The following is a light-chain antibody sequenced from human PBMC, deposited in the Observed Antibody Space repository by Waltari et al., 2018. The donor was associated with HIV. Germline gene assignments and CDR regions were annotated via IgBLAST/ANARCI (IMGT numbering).Light chain of an antibody. J-gene: IGLJ1*01. CDR1: SSDVGAYNS. Sequence: QSALTQPASVSGSLGQSITISCTGTSSDVGAYNSVSWYQQRPGKVPKLLIYEVNSRPSGIDNRFSGSKSGNTSSLTISGLQVEDDADYYCSSFTGSNTYVFGSGTKVTVL. CDR2: EVN. CDR3: SSFTGSNTYV. V-gene: IGLV2-14*01.